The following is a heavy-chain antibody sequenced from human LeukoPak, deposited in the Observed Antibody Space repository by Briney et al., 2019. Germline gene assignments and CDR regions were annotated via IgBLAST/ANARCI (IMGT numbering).Heavy chain of an antibody. CDR1: GYTFTNYD. CDR2: INPNSGGT. D-gene: IGHD2-2*03. J-gene: IGHJ5*02. CDR3: ARDLDIVVVAAPNWFDP. Sequence: GASVKVSCKASGYTFTNYDFNWVRQATGQGLEWMGWINPNSGGTNYAQKFQGRVTMTRDTSISTAYMELSRLRSDDTAVYYCARDLDIVVVAAPNWFDPWGQGTLVTVSS. V-gene: IGHV1-2*02.